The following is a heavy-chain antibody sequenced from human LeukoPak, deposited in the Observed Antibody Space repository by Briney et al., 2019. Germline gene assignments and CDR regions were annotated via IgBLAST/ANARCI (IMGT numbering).Heavy chain of an antibody. J-gene: IGHJ3*02. CDR1: GCTFTSYD. CDR2: MNPNSGNT. D-gene: IGHD3-22*01. V-gene: IGHV1-8*01. Sequence: ASVKVSCEASGCTFTSYDINWVRQATGQGLEWMGWMNPNSGNTGYAQKFQGRVTMTRNTSISTAYMELSSLRSEDTAVYYCARLGYYYDSSGYRDAFDIWGQGTMVTVSS. CDR3: ARLGYYYDSSGYRDAFDI.